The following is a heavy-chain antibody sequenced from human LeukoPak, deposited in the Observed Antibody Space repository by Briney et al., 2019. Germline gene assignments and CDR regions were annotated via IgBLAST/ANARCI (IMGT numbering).Heavy chain of an antibody. CDR2: INLSGGST. V-gene: IGHV1-46*01. CDR3: ARDSIFLEKPHYYGPGSPNLYFDY. D-gene: IGHD3-10*01. CDR1: GYTFTSYY. Sequence: ASVTVSCKASGYTFTSYYMHWVRQAPGQGLEWMGIINLSGGSTSYAQKFQGRVTMTRDTSTSTVYMELSSLRSEDTAVYYCARDSIFLEKPHYYGPGSPNLYFDYWGQGTLVTVSS. J-gene: IGHJ4*02.